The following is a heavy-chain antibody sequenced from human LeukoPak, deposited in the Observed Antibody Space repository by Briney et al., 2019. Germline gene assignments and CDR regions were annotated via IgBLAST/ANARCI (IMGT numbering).Heavy chain of an antibody. CDR1: GFTFSRYW. CDR3: AIAAGWEQAY. J-gene: IGHJ4*02. Sequence: GGSLRLSCAASGFTFSRYWMSWVRQAPEKGPEWVANIKEDGSEKNYVDSAMGRFTISRDIAKNSLYLQMNSLRAEDTAVYYCAIAAGWEQAYWGQGTLVTVSS. CDR2: IKEDGSEK. D-gene: IGHD1-26*01. V-gene: IGHV3-7*01.